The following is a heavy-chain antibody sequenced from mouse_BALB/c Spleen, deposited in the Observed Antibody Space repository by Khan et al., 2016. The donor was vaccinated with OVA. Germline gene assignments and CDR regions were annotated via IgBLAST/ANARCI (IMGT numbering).Heavy chain of an antibody. D-gene: IGHD2-3*01. CDR3: GRDCYPPWFAY. J-gene: IGHJ3*01. V-gene: IGHV14-1*02. CDR1: GFNIKDYY. CDR2: IDPENGNT. Sequence: VTLKESGAELVRPGALVNLSCKVSGFNIKDYYMHWVKQRPEQGLEWIGWIDPENGNTIYDPKFQGKASITSDISSNTAYLRLSSLTSEDTAVXFCGRDCYPPWFAYWGQGTLVTVSA.